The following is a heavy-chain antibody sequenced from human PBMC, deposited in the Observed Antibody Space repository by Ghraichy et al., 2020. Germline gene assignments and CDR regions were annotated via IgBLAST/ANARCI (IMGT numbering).Heavy chain of an antibody. J-gene: IGHJ4*02. Sequence: GESLNISCAASGFTFSSYAMSWVRQAPGKGLEWVSAISGSGGSTYYADSVKGRFTISRDNSKNTLYLQMNSLRAEDTAVYYCAKRGDCSGGSCSTHPFDYWGQGTLVTVSS. V-gene: IGHV3-23*01. CDR1: GFTFSSYA. CDR3: AKRGDCSGGSCSTHPFDY. D-gene: IGHD2-15*01. CDR2: ISGSGGST.